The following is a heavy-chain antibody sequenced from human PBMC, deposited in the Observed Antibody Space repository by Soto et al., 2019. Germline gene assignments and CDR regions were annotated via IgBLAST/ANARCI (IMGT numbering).Heavy chain of an antibody. J-gene: IGHJ6*02. D-gene: IGHD3-22*01. CDR1: GGTFSSYA. CDR3: ARDLKRYYDSSGYGYYYYGMDV. CDR2: IIPIFGKA. Sequence: GASVKVSCNASGGTFSSYAISWVRQAPGQGLEWMGGIIPIFGKANYAQKFQGRVTITADESTSTAYMELSSLRSEDTAVYYCARDLKRYYDSSGYGYYYYGMDVWGQGTTVTVSS. V-gene: IGHV1-69*13.